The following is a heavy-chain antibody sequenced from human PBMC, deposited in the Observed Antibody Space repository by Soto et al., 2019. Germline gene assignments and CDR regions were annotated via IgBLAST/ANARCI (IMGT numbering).Heavy chain of an antibody. CDR1: GFTISCKKY. CDR2: LYDLDGS. CDR3: ATWHEREHAYDV. V-gene: IGHV3-53*01. Sequence: GGSLRLSCAAFGFTISCKKYVAWVRQAPGKGLEWVSALYDLDGSFYAASVKGRFTTSSDSSKTTVYLQMNDLRPDDTAVYYCATWHEREHAYDVWGQGTTVTVSS. D-gene: IGHD1-1*01. J-gene: IGHJ3*01.